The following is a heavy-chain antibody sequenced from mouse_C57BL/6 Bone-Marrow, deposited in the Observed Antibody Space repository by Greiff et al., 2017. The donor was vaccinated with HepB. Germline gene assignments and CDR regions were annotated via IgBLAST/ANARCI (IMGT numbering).Heavy chain of an antibody. CDR2: INSDGGST. J-gene: IGHJ4*01. Sequence: EVMLVESGGGLVQPGESLKLSCESNEYEFPSHDMSWVRKTPEKRLELVAAINSDGGSTYYPDTMERRFIISRDNTKKTRYLQMSSLRSEDTALYYCARLSYGGYAMDYWGQGTSVTVSS. V-gene: IGHV5-2*01. CDR1: EYEFPSHD. D-gene: IGHD1-1*01. CDR3: ARLSYGGYAMDY.